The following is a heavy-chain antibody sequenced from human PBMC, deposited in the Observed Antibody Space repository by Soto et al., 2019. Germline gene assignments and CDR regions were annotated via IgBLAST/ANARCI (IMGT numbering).Heavy chain of an antibody. V-gene: IGHV1-24*01. J-gene: IGHJ1*01. CDR2: FDPEEGKM. CDR3: ATDLGVALARLSILYFQQ. Sequence: ASVKVSCKVSGYSLNELCMHWVRQPPGKGLEWIGGFDPEEGKMIYAQNFQGRVTMTEDTSTDTAYMELNSLTSEDTAIYYCATDLGVALARLSILYFQQWGQGTVVTVSS. CDR1: GYSLNELC. D-gene: IGHD3-10*01.